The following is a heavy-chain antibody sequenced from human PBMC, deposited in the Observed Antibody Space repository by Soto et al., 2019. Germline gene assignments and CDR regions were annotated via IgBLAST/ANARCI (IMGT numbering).Heavy chain of an antibody. CDR3: AREGYYYDSSGYNRPYYFDY. CDR2: ISYDGSNI. CDR1: GFSFSSYV. Sequence: GGSLRLSCAASGFSFSSYVMHWVRQAPGKGLEWVALISYDGSNIYYPESVKGRFTISRDTSKNTLFLQMNNLRLEDTAVYHCAREGYYYDSSGYNRPYYFDYWGQGTLVTVSS. V-gene: IGHV3-30*04. D-gene: IGHD3-22*01. J-gene: IGHJ4*02.